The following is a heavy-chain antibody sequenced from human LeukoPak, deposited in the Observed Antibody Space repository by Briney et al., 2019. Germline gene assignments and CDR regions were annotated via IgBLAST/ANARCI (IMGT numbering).Heavy chain of an antibody. J-gene: IGHJ4*02. V-gene: IGHV5-51*01. D-gene: IGHD5-24*01. CDR1: GYTFTNYW. CDR2: IYPGDSDT. Sequence: GESLKISCKGSGYTFTNYWIGWVRQMPGKSLELMVIIYPGDSDTRYSPSFQGQVTTSADKPISTAYLQWRSLKASDTAMYYCARRGGDGYNGDYWGQGTLVTVSS. CDR3: ARRGGDGYNGDY.